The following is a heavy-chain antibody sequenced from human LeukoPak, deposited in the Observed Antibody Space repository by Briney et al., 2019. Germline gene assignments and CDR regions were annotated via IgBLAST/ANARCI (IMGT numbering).Heavy chain of an antibody. D-gene: IGHD2-2*01. CDR3: ARVTGSSTTSWSLLY. J-gene: IGHJ4*02. V-gene: IGHV1-18*01. CDR1: GYTFTNYV. CDR2: INPYNGNT. Sequence: ASVKASCKASGYTFTNYVISWVRQAPGQGLEWMGQINPYNGNTNYAQKLQGRVTMTTDTSTSTAYMELTSLTSDDTAVYSCARVTGSSTTSWSLLYWGQGTLVTVSS.